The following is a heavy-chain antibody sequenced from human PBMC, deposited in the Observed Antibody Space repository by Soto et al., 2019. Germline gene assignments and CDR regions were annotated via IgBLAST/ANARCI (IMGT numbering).Heavy chain of an antibody. CDR2: IFYSGST. Sequence: SETLSLTCAVSGGSISSSSYYWGWIRQPPGKGLEWIGSIFYSGSTYYNPSLKSRVTISVDTSKSQFSLKLSSVTAAGTAVYYCTCIFSGGYGYGFYYYGMDVWGQGTTVTVSS. V-gene: IGHV4-39*01. J-gene: IGHJ6*02. CDR3: TCIFSGGYGYGFYYYGMDV. CDR1: GGSISSSSYY. D-gene: IGHD5-18*01.